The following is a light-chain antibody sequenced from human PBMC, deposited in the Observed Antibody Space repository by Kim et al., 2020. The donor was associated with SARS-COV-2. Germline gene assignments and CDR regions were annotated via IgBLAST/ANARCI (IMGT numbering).Light chain of an antibody. V-gene: IGLV3-1*01. Sequence: VPPGQTASITCSGDKVGDRYACWYQQKPGQSPILVIYQDNKRASGIPARFSGSNSGNTATLTISGTQAVDEADYYCQTWDSGTVLFGGGTQLTVL. CDR2: QDN. CDR1: KVGDRY. J-gene: IGLJ2*01. CDR3: QTWDSGTVL.